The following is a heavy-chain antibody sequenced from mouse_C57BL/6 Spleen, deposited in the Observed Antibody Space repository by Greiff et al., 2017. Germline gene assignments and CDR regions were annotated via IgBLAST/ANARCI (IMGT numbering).Heavy chain of an antibody. D-gene: IGHD1-1*01. J-gene: IGHJ4*01. CDR2: IWRGGST. CDR1: GFSLTSYG. V-gene: IGHV2-5*01. CDR3: AKNDYGSSPYAMDY. Sequence: QVQLQQSGPGLVQPSQSLSITCTVSGFSLTSYGVHWVRQSPGKGLEWLGVIWRGGSTDYNAAFMSRLSITKDNSKSHVFFKMNSLQADDTAIYYCAKNDYGSSPYAMDYWGQGTSVTVSS.